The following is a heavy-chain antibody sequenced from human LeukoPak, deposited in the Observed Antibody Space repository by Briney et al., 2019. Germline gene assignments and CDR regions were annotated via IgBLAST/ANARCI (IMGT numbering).Heavy chain of an antibody. CDR1: GFTFSSYS. Sequence: GGSLRLSCAASGFTFSSYSMNWVRQAPGKGLEWVSYISSSSSTIYYADSVKGRFTISRDNAKNSLYLQMNSLRAEDTAVYYCARESAAGTYNWFDPWGQGTLVTVSP. V-gene: IGHV3-48*01. CDR2: ISSSSSTI. J-gene: IGHJ5*02. CDR3: ARESAAGTYNWFDP. D-gene: IGHD6-13*01.